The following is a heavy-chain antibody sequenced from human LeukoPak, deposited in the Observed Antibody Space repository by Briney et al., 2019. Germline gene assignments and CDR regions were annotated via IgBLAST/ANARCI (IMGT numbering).Heavy chain of an antibody. CDR2: ISAYNGNT. CDR3: ARGTYYYDTSGSIADAFDI. V-gene: IGHV1-18*04. Sequence: ASVKVSCKASGYTFTSYYMHWVRQAPGQGLEWMGWISAYNGNTNYAQKLQGRVTMTTDTSTSTAYMELRSLRSEDTAVYYCARGTYYYDTSGSIADAFDIWGQGTMVTVSS. D-gene: IGHD3-22*01. CDR1: GYTFTSYY. J-gene: IGHJ3*02.